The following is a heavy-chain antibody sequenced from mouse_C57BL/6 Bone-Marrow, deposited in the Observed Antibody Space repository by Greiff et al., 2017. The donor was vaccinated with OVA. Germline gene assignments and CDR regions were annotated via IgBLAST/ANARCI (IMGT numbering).Heavy chain of an antibody. CDR3: ARGYAMDY. J-gene: IGHJ4*01. CDR2: INPSSGYT. CDR1: GYTFTSYW. V-gene: IGHV1-7*01. Sequence: QVQLKQSGPELVKPGASVKLSCKASGYTFTSYWMHWVKQRPGQGLEWIGYINPSSGYTKYNQKFKDKATLTADKSSSTAYMQLSSLTYEDSAVYYCARGYAMDYWGQGTSVTVSS.